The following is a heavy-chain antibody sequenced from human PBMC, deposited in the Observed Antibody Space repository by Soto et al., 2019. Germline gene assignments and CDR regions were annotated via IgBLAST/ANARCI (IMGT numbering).Heavy chain of an antibody. CDR3: TRRKRGPYYYGMDV. Sequence: PGGSLRLSCAASGFSLSDYYMDWVRQASGEGLEWVGRTRNKANSYTTEYAASVKGRFSIIRDDSKKSLYLQMNSPKTEDTAVYYCTRRKRGPYYYGMDVWGQGTTVTVSS. CDR1: GFSLSDYY. J-gene: IGHJ6*02. CDR2: TRNKANSYTT. V-gene: IGHV3-72*01.